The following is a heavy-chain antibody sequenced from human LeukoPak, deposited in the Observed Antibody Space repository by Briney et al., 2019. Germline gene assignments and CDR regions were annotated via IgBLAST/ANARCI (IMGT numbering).Heavy chain of an antibody. CDR1: GFTFSSYA. V-gene: IGHV3-23*01. CDR2: ISGSGGST. D-gene: IGHD6-19*01. Sequence: GASLRLSCAASGFTFSSYAMSWVRQAPGKGLEWVSAISGSGGSTYYADSVKGRFTISRDNSKNTLYLQMNSLRAEDTAVYYCAKNLGLAVAGTLGYWGQGTLVTVSS. CDR3: AKNLGLAVAGTLGY. J-gene: IGHJ4*02.